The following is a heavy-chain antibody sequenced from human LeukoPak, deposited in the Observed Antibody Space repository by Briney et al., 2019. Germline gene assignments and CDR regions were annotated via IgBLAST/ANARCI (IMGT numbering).Heavy chain of an antibody. V-gene: IGHV4-4*07. CDR3: ARDRIAAAGLDAFDI. CDR1: GGSISSYY. Sequence: SETLSLTCTVSGGSISSYYWSWIRQPAGKGLEWIGRIYTGGSTNYNPSLKSRVTMSVDTSKNQFSLKLSSVTAADTAVYYCARDRIAAAGLDAFDIWGQGTMVTVSS. CDR2: IYTGGST. J-gene: IGHJ3*02. D-gene: IGHD6-13*01.